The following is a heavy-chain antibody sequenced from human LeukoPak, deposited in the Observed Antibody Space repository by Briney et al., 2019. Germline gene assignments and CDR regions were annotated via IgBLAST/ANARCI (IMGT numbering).Heavy chain of an antibody. J-gene: IGHJ3*02. CDR3: VRGNYDNRGYSNAFDI. D-gene: IGHD3-22*01. CDR2: IYYNGKT. Sequence: SGSLSLTCTVSGASISSSYWSWVRQPPGKRLEWIGFIYYNGKTNSNPSLKSRVTISVDTSKNQFSLKMTSVTAADTAVYYCVRGNYDNRGYSNAFDIWGQGAMVTVS. V-gene: IGHV4-59*01. CDR1: GASISSSY.